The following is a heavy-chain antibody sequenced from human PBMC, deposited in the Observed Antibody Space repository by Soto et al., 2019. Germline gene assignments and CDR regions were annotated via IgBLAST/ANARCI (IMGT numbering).Heavy chain of an antibody. J-gene: IGHJ4*02. CDR3: AKGINGGEPLFDY. CDR2: ISGSGGST. Sequence: EVQLLESGGGLVQPGGSLRLSGAASGFPFSGYAMSWVRQPPGKGLEWVSAISGSGGSTYYADSVKGRFTISRDNSKNTLYLQMNSLRAEDTAVYYCAKGINGGEPLFDYWGQGTLVTVSS. V-gene: IGHV3-23*01. CDR1: GFPFSGYA. D-gene: IGHD7-27*01.